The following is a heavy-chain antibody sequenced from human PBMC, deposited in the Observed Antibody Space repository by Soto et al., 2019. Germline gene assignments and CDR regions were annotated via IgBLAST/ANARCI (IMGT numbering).Heavy chain of an antibody. Sequence: EVQLLESGGGFVQPGGSLRLSCEASGFRFSDFAMTWVRQAPGRGLEWVSAITGTASSTYYADSVKGRFTISRDNSKNSLYLQINSLRAEDTAIYDCAKGAEGYVVSSRDSWGRGTLVTVSS. CDR1: GFRFSDFA. J-gene: IGHJ4*02. CDR2: ITGTASST. CDR3: AKGAEGYVVSSRDS. V-gene: IGHV3-23*01. D-gene: IGHD5-12*01.